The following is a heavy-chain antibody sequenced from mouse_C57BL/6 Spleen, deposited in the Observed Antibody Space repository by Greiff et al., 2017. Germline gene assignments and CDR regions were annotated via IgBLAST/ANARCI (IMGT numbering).Heavy chain of an antibody. CDR3: KRLLRAYYFDY. Sequence: QVQLQQSGAELVRPGASVTLSCKASGYTFTDYEMHWVKQTPVHGLEWIGAIDPETGGTAYNQKFKGKAILTADKSSSTAYRELRSLTSEDSAVYDCKRLLRAYYFDYGAKGTTLRVSS. J-gene: IGHJ2*01. CDR2: IDPETGGT. V-gene: IGHV1-15*01. CDR1: GYTFTDYE. D-gene: IGHD1-1*01.